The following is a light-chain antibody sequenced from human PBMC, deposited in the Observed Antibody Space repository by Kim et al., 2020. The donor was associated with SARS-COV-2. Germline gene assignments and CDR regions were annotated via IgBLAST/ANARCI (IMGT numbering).Light chain of an antibody. J-gene: IGLJ2*01. CDR2: QDS. Sequence: SGSPGKTARITCSGDKLGDKYACWYQQKPGQSPVVVIHQDSKRPSGIPERFSGSNSGNTATLTISGTQAMDEADYYCQAWDSSTVVFGGGTQLTVL. CDR1: KLGDKY. CDR3: QAWDSSTVV. V-gene: IGLV3-1*01.